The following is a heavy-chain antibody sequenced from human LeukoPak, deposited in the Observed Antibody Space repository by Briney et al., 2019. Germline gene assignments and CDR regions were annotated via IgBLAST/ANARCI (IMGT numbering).Heavy chain of an antibody. CDR2: ISAYNGNT. Sequence: ASVKLSCKASGYTFTSYGISWVRQAPGQGLEWMGWISAYNGNTNYAQKLQGRVTMTTDTSTSTAYMELRSLRSDDTAVYYCARESGDILTGYPNIDYWGQGTLVTVSS. CDR3: ARESGDILTGYPNIDY. D-gene: IGHD3-9*01. J-gene: IGHJ4*02. CDR1: GYTFTSYG. V-gene: IGHV1-18*01.